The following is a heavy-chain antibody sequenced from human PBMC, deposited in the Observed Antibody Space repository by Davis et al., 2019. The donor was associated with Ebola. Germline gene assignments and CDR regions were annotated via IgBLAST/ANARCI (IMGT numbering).Heavy chain of an antibody. CDR3: ARESGYSSSQLFDY. V-gene: IGHV3-30-3*01. Sequence: PGGSLRPSCAASGFTFSSYAMHWVRQAPGKGLEWVAVISYDGSNKYYADSVKGRFTISRDNSKNTLYLQMNSLRAEDTAVYYCARESGYSSSQLFDYWGQGTLVTVSS. CDR2: ISYDGSNK. J-gene: IGHJ4*02. CDR1: GFTFSSYA. D-gene: IGHD6-13*01.